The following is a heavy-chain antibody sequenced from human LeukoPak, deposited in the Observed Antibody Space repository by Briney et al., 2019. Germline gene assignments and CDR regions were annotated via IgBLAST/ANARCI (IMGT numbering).Heavy chain of an antibody. J-gene: IGHJ5*02. V-gene: IGHV3-74*01. CDR3: ASAQVGVPTYL. Sequence: PGGSLRLSCEASGFTLTNYTMYWVRQAAGKGLEWVSRVQSDGSEIIYADSVKGRFTISRDDTKNTLYLDMISLTAEDTDVYYCASAQVGVPTYLWGQGALVSSAS. D-gene: IGHD1-26*01. CDR2: VQSDGSEI. CDR1: GFTLTNYT.